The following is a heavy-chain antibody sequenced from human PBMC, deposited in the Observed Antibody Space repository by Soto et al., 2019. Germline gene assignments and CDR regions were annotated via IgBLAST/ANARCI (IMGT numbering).Heavy chain of an antibody. D-gene: IGHD3-16*01. J-gene: IGHJ4*02. CDR2: IKQDGSEK. Sequence: PGGSLRLSCAASGFTFSSYWMSWVRQAPWKGLEWVANIKQDGSEKYYVDSVKGRFTISRDNAKNSLYLQMNSLRAEDTAVYYCARSPPLYLLAPFYDYWGQGTLVTVSS. CDR3: ARSPPLYLLAPFYDY. V-gene: IGHV3-7*05. CDR1: GFTFSSYW.